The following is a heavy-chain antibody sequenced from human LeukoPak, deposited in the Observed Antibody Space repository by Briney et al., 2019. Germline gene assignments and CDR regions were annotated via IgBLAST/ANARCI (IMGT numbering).Heavy chain of an antibody. J-gene: IGHJ4*02. V-gene: IGHV4-59*12. CDR3: ARKHRWNGLYFDY. CDR1: GGSISSYY. D-gene: IGHD1-1*01. CDR2: ISYSGST. Sequence: PSETLSLTCTVSGGSISSYYWSWIRQPPGEGLEWIGYISYSGSTNYNPSLMSRVTMSVDTSKNQFSLKLSSVTAVDTAVYYCARKHRWNGLYFDYWGQGTLVTVSS.